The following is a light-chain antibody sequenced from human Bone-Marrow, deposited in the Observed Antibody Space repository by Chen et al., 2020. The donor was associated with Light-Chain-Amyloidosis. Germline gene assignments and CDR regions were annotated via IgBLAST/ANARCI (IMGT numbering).Light chain of an antibody. V-gene: IGLV3-21*02. Sequence: SYVLTQPSSVSVAPGQTATIAWGGNNIGSTSVHWYQQTPGQAPLLVVYDYSDRPSGIPERLSGSNSGNTATLTISRVEAGDEADYYGQVWDRGSDRPVFGGGTKLTVL. CDR2: DYS. CDR1: NIGSTS. CDR3: QVWDRGSDRPV. J-gene: IGLJ3*02.